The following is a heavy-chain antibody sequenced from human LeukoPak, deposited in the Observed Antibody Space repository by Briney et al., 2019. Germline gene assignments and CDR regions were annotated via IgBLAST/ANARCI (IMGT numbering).Heavy chain of an antibody. CDR3: ARGRDYGDDEAFDI. CDR1: GGSISSGGYY. J-gene: IGHJ3*02. CDR2: IYYSGST. D-gene: IGHD4-17*01. Sequence: TSETLSLTCTVSGGSISSGGYYWSWIRQHPGKGLEWIGYIYYSGSTYYNPSLKSRVTISVDTSKNQFSLKLSSVTAADTAVYYCARGRDYGDDEAFDIWGQGTMVTVSS. V-gene: IGHV4-31*03.